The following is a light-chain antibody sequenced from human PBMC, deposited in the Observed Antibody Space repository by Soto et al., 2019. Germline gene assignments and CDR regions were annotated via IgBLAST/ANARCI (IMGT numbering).Light chain of an antibody. CDR2: EVS. V-gene: IGLV2-14*01. Sequence: LTQPASVSGSPGQSITISCTGTSSDVGGYNYVSWYQQHPGKAPKLMIYEVSNRPSGASNRFSGSKSGNTASLTISGLQAEDEADYYCSSYTSSSTLSYVFGTGTKVTVL. J-gene: IGLJ1*01. CDR1: SSDVGGYNY. CDR3: SSYTSSSTLSYV.